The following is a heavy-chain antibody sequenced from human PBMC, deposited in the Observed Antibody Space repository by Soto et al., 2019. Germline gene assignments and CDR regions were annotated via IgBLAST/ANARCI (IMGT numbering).Heavy chain of an antibody. Sequence: QVQLVQSGTEVKQPGSSVKVSCKASGYTFTNYGISWVRQAPGQWLEWMGLISAFKGDTKFAQNLQGRVTLTTDTSTSPASMELRSLRSHDTAEYYCASDTPYLYATSAHPHVDYLGQGTLVTVSS. CDR2: ISAFKGDT. D-gene: IGHD3-22*01. V-gene: IGHV1-18*04. CDR3: ASDTPYLYATSAHPHVDY. CDR1: GYTFTNYG. J-gene: IGHJ4*02.